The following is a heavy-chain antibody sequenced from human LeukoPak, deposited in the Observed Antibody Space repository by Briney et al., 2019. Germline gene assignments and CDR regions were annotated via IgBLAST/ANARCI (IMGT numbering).Heavy chain of an antibody. D-gene: IGHD3-10*01. J-gene: IGHJ3*02. V-gene: IGHV3-74*01. CDR2: INSDGSST. Sequence: GGSLRLSCAASGFTFSSYWMHWVRQAPGKGLVWVSRINSDGSSTSYADSVKGRFTISRDNAENTLYLQMNSLRAEDTAVYYCSTGSGHAFDIWGQGTMVTVSS. CDR1: GFTFSSYW. CDR3: STGSGHAFDI.